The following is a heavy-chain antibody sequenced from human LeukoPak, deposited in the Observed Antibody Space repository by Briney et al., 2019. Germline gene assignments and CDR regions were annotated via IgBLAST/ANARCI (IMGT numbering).Heavy chain of an antibody. CDR2: INPNSGGT. CDR1: GYTSTGYY. CDR3: ARDRPEYDILTFDY. Sequence: ASVKVSCKASGYTSTGYYMHWVRQAPGQGLEWMGWINPNSGGTNYAQKFQGRVTMTRGTSISTAYMELSRLRSDDTAVYYCARDRPEYDILTFDYWGQGTLVTVSS. J-gene: IGHJ4*02. D-gene: IGHD3-9*01. V-gene: IGHV1-2*02.